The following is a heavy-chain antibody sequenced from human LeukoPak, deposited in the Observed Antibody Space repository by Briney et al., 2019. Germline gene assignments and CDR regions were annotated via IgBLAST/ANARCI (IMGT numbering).Heavy chain of an antibody. CDR3: ATRENYDILTGYIY. CDR2: MNPNSGNT. D-gene: IGHD3-9*01. CDR1: GYTFTSYD. J-gene: IGHJ4*02. V-gene: IGHV1-8*01. Sequence: ASVKVSCKASGYTFTSYDINWVRQATGQGLEWMGWMNPNSGNTGYAQKFQGRVTMTRNTSISTAYMELSSLRSEDTAVYYCATRENYDILTGYIYWGQGTLATVSS.